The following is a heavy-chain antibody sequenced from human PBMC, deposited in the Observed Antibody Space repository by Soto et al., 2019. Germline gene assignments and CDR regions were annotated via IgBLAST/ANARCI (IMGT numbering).Heavy chain of an antibody. CDR1: NGSISPYY. CDR2: IYYAGSA. D-gene: IGHD6-19*01. V-gene: IGHV4-59*01. J-gene: IGHJ4*02. CDR3: ARDSVAGGDHFDF. Sequence: PSETLSLTCTVSNGSISPYYWSWIRQSPGKGLEWIGYIYYAGSASYNPSLKSRVTISLNTSKNQFSLKLSSVTAADTAVYYCARDSVAGGDHFDFWGQGTLVTVSS.